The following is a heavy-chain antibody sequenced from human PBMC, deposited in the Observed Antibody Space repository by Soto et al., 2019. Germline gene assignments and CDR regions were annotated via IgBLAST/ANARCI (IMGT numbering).Heavy chain of an antibody. CDR1: GLIFSNYW. V-gene: IGHV3-74*01. J-gene: IGHJ4*02. Sequence: GGSLRLSCAASGLIFSNYWMHWVRQAPGKGLVWVSRISTDGSSTNYADSVKGRFTISRDNAKNTLYLQMNSLRAEDTAVYYCARDTNGLHYWGQGTLVTVSS. CDR3: ARDTNGLHY. CDR2: ISTDGSST. D-gene: IGHD2-8*01.